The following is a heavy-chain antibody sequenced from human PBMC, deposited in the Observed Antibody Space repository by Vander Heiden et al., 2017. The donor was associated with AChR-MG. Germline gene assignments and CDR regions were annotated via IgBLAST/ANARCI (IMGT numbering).Heavy chain of an antibody. CDR2: IKSKTDGGTT. J-gene: IGHJ4*02. D-gene: IGHD2-15*01. V-gene: IGHV3-15*01. CDR3: TTGVAANSRLPSKFDY. CDR1: GFTFSNAW. Sequence: EVQLVESGGGLVKPGGSLRLSCAASGFTFSNAWMSWVRQAPGKGLEWVGRIKSKTDGGTTDYAAPVKGRFTISRDDSKNTLYLQMNSLKTEDTAVYYCTTGVAANSRLPSKFDYWGQGTLVTVSS.